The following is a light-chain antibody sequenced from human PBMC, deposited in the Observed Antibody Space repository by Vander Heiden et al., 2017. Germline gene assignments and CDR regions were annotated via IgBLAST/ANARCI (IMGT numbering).Light chain of an antibody. CDR2: DAS. Sequence: EIVLTQSPATLSLSPGERATLSCRASQSVSSYLAWYQQKPGQAPRLLIYDASNRATGVPARFSGSGSEGDFTLTISSLEPEDVAIYYCQQRSNWPAAFGGGTMVEIK. CDR1: QSVSSY. CDR3: QQRSNWPAA. V-gene: IGKV3-11*02. J-gene: IGKJ4*01.